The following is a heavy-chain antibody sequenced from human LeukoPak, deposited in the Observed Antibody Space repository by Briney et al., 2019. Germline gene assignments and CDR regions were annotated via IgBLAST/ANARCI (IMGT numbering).Heavy chain of an antibody. D-gene: IGHD3-10*01. CDR2: ISYDGSNK. J-gene: IGHJ4*02. CDR3: AREQWFGELVDY. Sequence: GGSLRLSCAASGFTFSSYAMHWVRQAPGKGLEWVAVISYDGSNKYYADSVKGRFTISRDNSKNTLYLQMNSLRAEDTAVYYCAREQWFGELVDYWGQGTLVTVSS. CDR1: GFTFSSYA. V-gene: IGHV3-30*04.